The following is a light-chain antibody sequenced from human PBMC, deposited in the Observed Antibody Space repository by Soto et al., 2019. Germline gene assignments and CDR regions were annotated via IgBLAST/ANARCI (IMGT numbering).Light chain of an antibody. CDR1: QSVSSSF. V-gene: IGKV3-20*01. J-gene: IGKJ2*01. CDR2: GAS. Sequence: EIVLTQSPGTLSLSPGERATLSCRASQSVSSSFLAWYQQRRGQAPRLLIYGASSRATGIPDRFSGSGSGTDFTLTIRRLEADDFAVYYCQQYGTPPSTFGQGTKLEIK. CDR3: QQYGTPPST.